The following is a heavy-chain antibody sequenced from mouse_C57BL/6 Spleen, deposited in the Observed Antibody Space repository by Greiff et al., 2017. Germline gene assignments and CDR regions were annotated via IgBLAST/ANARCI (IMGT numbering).Heavy chain of an antibody. CDR2: IDPSDSET. D-gene: IGHD4-1*01. V-gene: IGHV1-52*01. CDR1: GYTFTSYW. J-gene: IGHJ3*01. Sequence: QVQLQQPGAELVRPGSSVKLSCKASGYTFTSYWMHWVKQRPIQGLEWIGNIDPSDSETHYNQKFKDKATLTVDKSSSTAYMQLSSLTSEDSAVYYCARAWGGLTGPWFAYWGQGTLVTVSA. CDR3: ARAWGGLTGPWFAY.